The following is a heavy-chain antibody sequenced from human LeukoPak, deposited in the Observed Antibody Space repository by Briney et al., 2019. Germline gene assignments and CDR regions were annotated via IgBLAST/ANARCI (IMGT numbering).Heavy chain of an antibody. CDR1: GYSISSGYY. Sequence: SETLSLTCAVSGYSISSGYYWGWIRQPPGKGLEWIGSIYHSGSTYYNPSLKRRVTISVDTSKNQFSLKLSSVTAADTAAYYCARAKYYYDSSGSVNYFDYWGQGTLVTASS. V-gene: IGHV4-38-2*01. CDR2: IYHSGST. D-gene: IGHD3-22*01. J-gene: IGHJ4*02. CDR3: ARAKYYYDSSGSVNYFDY.